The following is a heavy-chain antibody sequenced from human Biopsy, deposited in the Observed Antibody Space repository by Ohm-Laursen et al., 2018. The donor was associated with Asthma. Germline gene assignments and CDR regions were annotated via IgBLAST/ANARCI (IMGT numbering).Heavy chain of an antibody. V-gene: IGHV1-3*01. CDR1: GYTFISYA. CDR2: INAGNGNT. J-gene: IGHJ5*02. D-gene: IGHD7-27*01. CDR3: ARVQKSPGDRWFDP. Sequence: ATVKISCKVSGYTFISYAIHWVRQAPGQRLEWMGWINAGNGNTKYSQKFQGRVTITRDTSASTAYMELSRLTSDDTAVYYCARVQKSPGDRWFDPWDQGTLVTVSS.